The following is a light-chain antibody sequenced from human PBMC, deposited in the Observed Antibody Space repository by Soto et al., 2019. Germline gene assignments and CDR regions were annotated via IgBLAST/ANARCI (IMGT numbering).Light chain of an antibody. V-gene: IGLV2-14*01. CDR1: SSDVGGYNY. Sequence: QSVLTQPASVSGYPGQSITISCTGTSSDVGGYNYVSWYQQHPGKAPKLMIYDVSNRPSGVSNRFSGSKSGNTASLTISGLQAEDEADYYCSSYTSSSTSFGTGTKVTVL. CDR3: SSYTSSSTS. CDR2: DVS. J-gene: IGLJ1*01.